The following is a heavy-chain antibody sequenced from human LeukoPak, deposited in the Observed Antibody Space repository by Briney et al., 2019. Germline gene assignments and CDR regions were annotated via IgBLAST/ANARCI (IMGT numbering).Heavy chain of an antibody. CDR3: ARVGGDCSGGSCLFDP. V-gene: IGHV4-30-2*01. Sequence: SETLSLTCAVSGGSISSGGYSWSWIRQPPGKGLEWIGYIYHSGSTYYNPSLKSRVTISVDRSKNQFSLKLSSVTAADTAVYYCARVGGDCSGGSCLFDPWGQGTXVTVXS. J-gene: IGHJ5*02. D-gene: IGHD2-15*01. CDR2: IYHSGST. CDR1: GGSISSGGYS.